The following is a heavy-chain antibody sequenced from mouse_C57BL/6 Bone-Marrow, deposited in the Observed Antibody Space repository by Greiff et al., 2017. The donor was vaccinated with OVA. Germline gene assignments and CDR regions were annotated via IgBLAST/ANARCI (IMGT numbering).Heavy chain of an antibody. Sequence: QVTLKVSGPGILHHPHTLSLTCSFSGFSLSTSNMGIGWIRQPSGKGLEWLAHIWWNDDKYYNPSLKSRLTIPKDTSNNQVFLKITSVDTADTATYYCAQIGWLLPHWYFDVWGTGTTVTVSS. V-gene: IGHV8-5*01. CDR1: GFSLSTSNMG. J-gene: IGHJ1*03. CDR3: AQIGWLLPHWYFDV. CDR2: IWWNDDK. D-gene: IGHD2-3*01.